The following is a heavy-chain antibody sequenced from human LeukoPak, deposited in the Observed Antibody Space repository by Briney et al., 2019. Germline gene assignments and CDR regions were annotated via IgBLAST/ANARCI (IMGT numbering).Heavy chain of an antibody. CDR1: GFTFSSYG. CDR3: AKAPSVVVVPATDY. D-gene: IGHD2-2*01. V-gene: IGHV3-30*02. CDR2: IRYDGSNK. J-gene: IGHJ4*02. Sequence: GGPLRLSCAASGFTFSSYGMHWVRQAPGKGLEWVAFIRYDGSNKYYADSVKGRFTISRDNSKNTLYLQMNSLRAEDTAVYYCAKAPSVVVVPATDYWGQGTLVTVSS.